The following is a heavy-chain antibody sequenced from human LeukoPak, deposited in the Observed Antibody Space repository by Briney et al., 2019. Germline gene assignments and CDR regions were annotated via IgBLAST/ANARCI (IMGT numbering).Heavy chain of an antibody. CDR2: INSDGSST. D-gene: IGHD3-22*01. Sequence: GGSLRLSCAASGFTFSSYWMHWVRQAPGKGLVWVSRINSDGSSTSYADSVKGRFTISRDNAKNTLYLQMNSLRAEDTAVYYCARASLNYYDSSVYYGMDVWGQGTTVTVSS. J-gene: IGHJ6*02. CDR1: GFTFSSYW. V-gene: IGHV3-74*01. CDR3: ARASLNYYDSSVYYGMDV.